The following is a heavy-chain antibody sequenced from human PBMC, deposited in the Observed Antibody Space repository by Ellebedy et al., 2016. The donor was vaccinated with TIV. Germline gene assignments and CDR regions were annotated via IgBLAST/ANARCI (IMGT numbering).Heavy chain of an antibody. V-gene: IGHV4-34*01. D-gene: IGHD2-15*01. CDR1: GGSFSGYY. Sequence: MPSETLSLTCAVYGGSFSGYYWGWIRQPPGRGLEWIGTIDYSGCTYYNPSLKSRVTISVDTSKNQFSLKLSSVTAADTAVYSCASSRRAALDYWGQGTLVTVSS. CDR3: ASSRRAALDY. J-gene: IGHJ4*02. CDR2: IDYSGCT.